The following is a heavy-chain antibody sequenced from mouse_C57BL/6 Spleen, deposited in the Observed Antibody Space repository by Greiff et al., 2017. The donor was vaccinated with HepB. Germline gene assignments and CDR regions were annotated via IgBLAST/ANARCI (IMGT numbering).Heavy chain of an antibody. CDR3: ARDSNYPYNFDY. Sequence: QVQLQQSGAELVRPGASVKLSCKASGYTFTDYYINWVKQRPGQGLEWIARIYPGSGNTYYNEKFKGKATLTAEKSSSTAYMQLSSLTSEDSAVYFCARDSNYPYNFDYWGQGTTLTVSS. D-gene: IGHD2-5*01. V-gene: IGHV1-76*01. CDR2: IYPGSGNT. CDR1: GYTFTDYY. J-gene: IGHJ2*01.